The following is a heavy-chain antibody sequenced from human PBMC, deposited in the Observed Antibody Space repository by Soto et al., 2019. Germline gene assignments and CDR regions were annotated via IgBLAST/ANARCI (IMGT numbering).Heavy chain of an antibody. V-gene: IGHV3-30-3*01. CDR3: ARGYCSGGSCFPYYYYGMDV. CDR2: ISYDGSNK. J-gene: IGHJ6*02. Sequence: VQLVESGGGLVKPGGSLRLSCAASGFTFSSYAMHWVRQAPGKGLEWVAVISYDGSNKYYADSVKGRFIISRDNSKNTLYLQMNSLRAEDTAVYYCARGYCSGGSCFPYYYYGMDVWGQGTTVTVSS. CDR1: GFTFSSYA. D-gene: IGHD2-15*01.